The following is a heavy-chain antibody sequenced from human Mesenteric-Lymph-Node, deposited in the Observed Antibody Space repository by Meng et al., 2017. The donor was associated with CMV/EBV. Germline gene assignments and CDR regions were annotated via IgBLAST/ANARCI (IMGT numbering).Heavy chain of an antibody. CDR1: GGSVSSGSYY. D-gene: IGHD3-10*01. CDR2: IYYSGST. J-gene: IGHJ5*02. Sequence: GSLRLSCTVSGGSVSSGSYYWSWIRQPPGKGLEWIGYIYYSGSTNYNPSLKSRVTISVDTSKNQFSLKLSSVTAADTAVYYCARAERVLLWFGEPRGGFDPWGQGTLVTVSS. V-gene: IGHV4-61*01. CDR3: ARAERVLLWFGEPRGGFDP.